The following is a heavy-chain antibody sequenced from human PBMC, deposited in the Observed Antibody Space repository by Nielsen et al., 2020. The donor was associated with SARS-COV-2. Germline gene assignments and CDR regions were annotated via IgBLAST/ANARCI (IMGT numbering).Heavy chain of an antibody. V-gene: IGHV3-9*01. Sequence: SLKISCAASGFTFDDYAMHWVRQAPGKGLEWVSGISCNSGSIGYADSVKGRFTISRDNAKNSLYLQMNSLRAEDTALYYCAKLDFYGSGMSYWGQGTLVTVSS. D-gene: IGHD3-10*01. CDR1: GFTFDDYA. CDR3: AKLDFYGSGMSY. CDR2: ISCNSGSI. J-gene: IGHJ4*02.